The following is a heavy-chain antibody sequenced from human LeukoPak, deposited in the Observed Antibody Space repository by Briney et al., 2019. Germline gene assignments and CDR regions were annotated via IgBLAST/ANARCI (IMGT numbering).Heavy chain of an antibody. CDR1: GFTFSTYT. Sequence: QPGGSLRLSCAASGFTFSTYTMHWVHQAPGKGLEWVALISYEGSKQNYADSVKGRFTISRDNSQNTLYLQMNSLRTEDTAVYYCARAPYTSGWYFAFDYWGQGTLVTVSS. V-gene: IGHV3-30-3*01. J-gene: IGHJ4*02. CDR3: ARAPYTSGWYFAFDY. D-gene: IGHD6-19*01. CDR2: ISYEGSKQ.